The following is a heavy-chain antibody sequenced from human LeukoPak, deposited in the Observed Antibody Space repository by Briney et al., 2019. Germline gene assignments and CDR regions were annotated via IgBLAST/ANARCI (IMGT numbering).Heavy chain of an antibody. J-gene: IGHJ2*01. CDR3: ARGNAIVVAPRRYFDL. V-gene: IGHV4-31*03. CDR2: IYYSGST. Sequence: SETLSLTCTVSGGSISSGGYYWNWIRQHPGKGLECIGYIYYSGSTYYNPSLKSRLTISVDTSKNQFSLNLSSVTAADTAVYYCARGNAIVVAPRRYFDLWGRGTLVTVPS. CDR1: GGSISSGGYY. D-gene: IGHD3-22*01.